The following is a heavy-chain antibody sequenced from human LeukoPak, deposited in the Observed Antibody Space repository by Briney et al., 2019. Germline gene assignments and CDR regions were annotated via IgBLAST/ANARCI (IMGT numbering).Heavy chain of an antibody. CDR1: GYSISSGYY. D-gene: IGHD6-13*01. CDR2: IYHSGST. CDR3: ARSGYWPYYYYMDV. V-gene: IGHV4-38-2*02. Sequence: TTSETLSLTCTVPGYSISSGYYWGWIRQPPGKGLEWIGSIYHSGSTYYNPSLKSRVTISVDTSKNQFSLKLSSVTAADTAVYYCARSGYWPYYYYMDVWGKGTTVTVSS. J-gene: IGHJ6*03.